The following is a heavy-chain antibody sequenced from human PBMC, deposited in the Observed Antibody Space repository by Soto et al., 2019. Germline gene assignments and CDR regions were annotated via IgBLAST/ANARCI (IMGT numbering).Heavy chain of an antibody. CDR1: GYTFTSYG. D-gene: IGHD6-6*01. J-gene: IGHJ6*02. V-gene: IGHV1-18*04. Sequence: QVQLVQSGAEVKKPGASVKVSCKASGYTFTSYGISWVRQAPGQGLEWMGWISAYNGNTNYAQKLQGRVTMTTDTSTGTAYMELRSLRSDDTAVYYCARDGAARPYYYYGMDVWGQGTTVTVSS. CDR2: ISAYNGNT. CDR3: ARDGAARPYYYYGMDV.